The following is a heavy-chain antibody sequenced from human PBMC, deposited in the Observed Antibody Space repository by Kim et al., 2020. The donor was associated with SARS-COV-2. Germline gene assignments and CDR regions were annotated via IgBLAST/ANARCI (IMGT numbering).Heavy chain of an antibody. CDR2: ISGSGGST. D-gene: IGHD3-22*01. CDR1: GFTFSSYA. V-gene: IGHV3-23*01. CDR3: AKGAQSAVPIGEYDSSGYYYDY. J-gene: IGHJ4*02. Sequence: GGSLRLSCAASGFTFSSYAMSWVRQAPGKGLEWVSAISGSGGSTYYADSVKGRFTISRDNSKNTLYLQMNSLRAEDTAVYYCAKGAQSAVPIGEYDSSGYYYDYWGQGTLVTVSS.